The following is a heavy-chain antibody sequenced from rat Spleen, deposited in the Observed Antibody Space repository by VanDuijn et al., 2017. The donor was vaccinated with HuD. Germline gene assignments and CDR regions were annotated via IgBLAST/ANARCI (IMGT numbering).Heavy chain of an antibody. CDR2: ISYDGSST. D-gene: IGHD1-9*01. CDR1: GFTFSDYY. V-gene: IGHV5-29*01. Sequence: EVQLVESDGGLVQPGRSLKLSCAASGFTFSDYYMAWVRQAPTKGLEWVATISYDGSSTYYRDSVKGRFTISRDNAKSTLYLQMDSLRSEDTATYYCARHTYYGYNYFDYWGQGVIVTVSS. CDR3: ARHTYYGYNYFDY. J-gene: IGHJ2*01.